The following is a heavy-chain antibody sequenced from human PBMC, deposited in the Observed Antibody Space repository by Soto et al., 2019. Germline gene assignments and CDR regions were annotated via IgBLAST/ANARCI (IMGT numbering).Heavy chain of an antibody. CDR1: GLIFSDYY. D-gene: IGHD3-16*01. CDR3: ARGTGGSYDH. CDR2: TRNKVNSFSA. V-gene: IGHV3-72*01. J-gene: IGHJ5*02. Sequence: EVQLMESGGGLVQPGGSLRLSCAASGLIFSDYYMDWVRQVPRKGLEWVGRTRNKVNSFSAEYAASVKGRFSIYRDASTDSLDLQMNSLKSDDTAVYYCARGTGGSYDHWGQGGLGTVSS.